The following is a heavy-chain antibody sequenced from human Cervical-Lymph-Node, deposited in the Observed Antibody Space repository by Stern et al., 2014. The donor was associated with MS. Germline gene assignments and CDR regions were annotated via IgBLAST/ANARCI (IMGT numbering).Heavy chain of an antibody. J-gene: IGHJ6*02. D-gene: IGHD5-12*01. CDR3: ARGDIVATIPPYYGMDV. CDR2: IHSDGSST. CDR1: GFTFSSYW. Sequence: EEQLVESGGGLVQPGGSLRLSCAASGFTFSSYWMHWVRQAPGKGLAWVSRIHSDGSSTSYADSVKGRFTISRDNAKNTLYLQMNSLRAEDTAVYYCARGDIVATIPPYYGMDVWGQGTTVTVSS. V-gene: IGHV3-74*01.